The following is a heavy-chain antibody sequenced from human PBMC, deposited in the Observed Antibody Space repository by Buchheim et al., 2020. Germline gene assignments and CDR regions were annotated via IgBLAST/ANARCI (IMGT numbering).Heavy chain of an antibody. J-gene: IGHJ6*02. CDR1: GFTFSSYE. CDR3: ARVGGSYDLWSGYTVEYYGMDV. V-gene: IGHV3-48*03. D-gene: IGHD3-3*01. Sequence: EVQLVESGGGLVQPGGSLRLSCAASGFTFSSYEMNWVRQAPGKGLEWVSYISSSGSTIYYADSVKGRFTISRDNAKNSLYLQMNSLRAEDTAVYYCARVGGSYDLWSGYTVEYYGMDVWGQGTT. CDR2: ISSSGSTI.